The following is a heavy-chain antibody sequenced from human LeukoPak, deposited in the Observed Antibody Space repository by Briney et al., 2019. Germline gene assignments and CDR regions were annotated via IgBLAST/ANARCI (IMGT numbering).Heavy chain of an antibody. D-gene: IGHD2-2*01. V-gene: IGHV1-18*01. CDR3: ARRAVVPAAKVNYYYYMDV. CDR1: GYTFTSYG. CDR2: INAYNGNT. Sequence: ASVKVSCKASGYTFTSYGIRWVRQAPGQGLEWMGWINAYNGNTNYAQKLQGRVTMTTDTSTSTAYMELRSLRSDDTAVYYCARRAVVPAAKVNYYYYMDVWGKGTTVTVSS. J-gene: IGHJ6*03.